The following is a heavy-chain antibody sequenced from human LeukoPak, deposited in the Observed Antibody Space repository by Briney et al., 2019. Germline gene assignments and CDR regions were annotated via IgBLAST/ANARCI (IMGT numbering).Heavy chain of an antibody. D-gene: IGHD3-3*01. CDR2: INHSGST. CDR1: GGSFSGYY. J-gene: IGHJ6*03. Sequence: SKTLSLTCAVYGGSFSGYYWSWIRQPPGKGLEWIGEINHSGSTNYNPSLKSRVTISVDTSKNQFSLKLSSVTAADTAVCYCARVRMGDHVHYDFWSGYYHPYYYYMDVWGKGTTVTVSS. CDR3: ARVRMGDHVHYDFWSGYYHPYYYYMDV. V-gene: IGHV4-34*01.